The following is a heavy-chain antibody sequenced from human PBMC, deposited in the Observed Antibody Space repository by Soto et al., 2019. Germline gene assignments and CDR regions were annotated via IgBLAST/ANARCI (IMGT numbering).Heavy chain of an antibody. Sequence: SVKVSCKASGFAFTSSAMQWVRQARGQRLEWIGWIVVGSGNTNYAQKFQERVTITRDMSTSTAYMELSGLRSEDTAVYYCAAILWYSSSSDLDYWGQGTLVTVSS. V-gene: IGHV1-58*02. J-gene: IGHJ4*02. CDR2: IVVGSGNT. CDR3: AAILWYSSSSDLDY. CDR1: GFAFTSSA. D-gene: IGHD6-6*01.